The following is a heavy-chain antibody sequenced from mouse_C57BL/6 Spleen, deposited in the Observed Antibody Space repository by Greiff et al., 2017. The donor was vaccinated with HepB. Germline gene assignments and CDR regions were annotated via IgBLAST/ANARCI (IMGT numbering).Heavy chain of an antibody. Sequence: VQLQQPGAELVKPGASVKMSCKASGYTFTSYWITWVKQRPGQGLEWIGDIYPGSGSTNYNEKFKSKATLTVDTSSSTAYMQLSSLTSEDSAVYYCAREGKIYYDFDYWGQGTTLTVSS. CDR2: IYPGSGST. V-gene: IGHV1-55*01. D-gene: IGHD2-1*01. J-gene: IGHJ2*01. CDR3: AREGKIYYDFDY. CDR1: GYTFTSYW.